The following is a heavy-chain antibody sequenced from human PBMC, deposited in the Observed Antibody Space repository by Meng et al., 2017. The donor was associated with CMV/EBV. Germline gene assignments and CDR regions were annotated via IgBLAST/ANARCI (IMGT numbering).Heavy chain of an antibody. CDR1: GGTFSSYP. D-gene: IGHD6-6*01. V-gene: IGHV1-69*04. Sequence: SVNVSCKASGGTFSSYPISWVRQAPGQGLEWMGRIIPILGIANYAQKFQGRVTITADKSTSTAYMELSSLRSEDTAVYYCARDQLYSSSSGAFDIWGQGTMVTVSS. J-gene: IGHJ3*02. CDR2: IIPILGIA. CDR3: ARDQLYSSSSGAFDI.